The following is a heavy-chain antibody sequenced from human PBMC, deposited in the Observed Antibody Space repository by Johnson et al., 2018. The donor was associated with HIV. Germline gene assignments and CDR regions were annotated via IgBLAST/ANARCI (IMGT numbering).Heavy chain of an antibody. CDR2: ISYDGSNK. V-gene: IGHV3-30-3*01. Sequence: VLLVESGGGLVKPGGSLRLSCAASGFTFSSFAMHWVRQAPGKGLEWVAFISYDGSNKYYADSVEGRFTVSRDNTKNTLYLQMNSLRADDTAIYYCALTESRFLEWLFRAFDIWGQGTLVTVSS. CDR1: GFTFSSFA. J-gene: IGHJ3*02. CDR3: ALTESRFLEWLFRAFDI. D-gene: IGHD3-3*01.